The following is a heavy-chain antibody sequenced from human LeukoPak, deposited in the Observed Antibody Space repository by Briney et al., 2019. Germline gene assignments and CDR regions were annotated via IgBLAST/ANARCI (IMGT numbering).Heavy chain of an antibody. CDR3: ARRGVVVTGFDY. Sequence: ASVTVSCMASGYTFTSYGISWLRQAPGQGLEGMGWISAYNGNTNYAQKLQGRVTMTTDTSTSTAYMELRSLRSDDTAVYYCARRGVVVTGFDYWGQGTLVTVSS. J-gene: IGHJ4*02. CDR1: GYTFTSYG. CDR2: ISAYNGNT. D-gene: IGHD2-21*02. V-gene: IGHV1-18*01.